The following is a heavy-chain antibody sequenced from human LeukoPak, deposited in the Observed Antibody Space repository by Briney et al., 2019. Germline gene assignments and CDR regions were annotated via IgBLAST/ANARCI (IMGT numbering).Heavy chain of an antibody. CDR2: IYYSGST. D-gene: IGHD3/OR15-3a*01. J-gene: IGHJ4*02. V-gene: IGHV4-30-4*08. Sequence: SETLSLTCTVSGGSISSGDYYWSWIRQPPGKGLEWTGYIYYSGSTYYNPSLKSRVTISVDTSKNQFSLKLSSVTAADTAVYYCARQGLVRIRHLDYWGQGTLVTVSS. CDR1: GGSISSGDYY. CDR3: ARQGLVRIRHLDY.